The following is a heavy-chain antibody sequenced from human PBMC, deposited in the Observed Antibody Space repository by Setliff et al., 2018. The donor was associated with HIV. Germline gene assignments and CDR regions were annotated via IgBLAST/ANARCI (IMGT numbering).Heavy chain of an antibody. Sequence: GGSLRLSCAASGFTLRNYNFNWVRQAPGRGLEWVSSISIGSGAAIYYAESVQGRFTVSRDNSKNSLYLQMNSLRVEDTAVYYCARDYLYYNMYNGSPVYGMDVWGQGTTVTVSS. CDR3: ARDYLYYNMYNGSPVYGMDV. V-gene: IGHV3-21*01. D-gene: IGHD3-10*01. CDR2: ISIGSGAAI. J-gene: IGHJ6*02. CDR1: GFTLRNYN.